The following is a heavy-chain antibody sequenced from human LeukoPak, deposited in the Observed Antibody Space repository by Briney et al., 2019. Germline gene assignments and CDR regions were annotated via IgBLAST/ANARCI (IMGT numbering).Heavy chain of an antibody. V-gene: IGHV4-31*03. CDR2: IYYSGST. Sequence: SETLSLTCTVSGGSISSGGYYWSWIRQHPGKGLEWIGYIYYSGSTYYNPSLKSRVTISVDTSKNQFSLKLSSVTAADTAVYYCARSSGPGWLVQTGGGFDYWGQGTLVIVSS. CDR1: GGSISSGGYY. J-gene: IGHJ4*02. CDR3: ARSSGPGWLVQTGGGFDY. D-gene: IGHD6-19*01.